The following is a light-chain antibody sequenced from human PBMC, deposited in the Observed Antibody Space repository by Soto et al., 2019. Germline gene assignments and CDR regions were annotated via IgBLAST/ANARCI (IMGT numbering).Light chain of an antibody. Sequence: QSVLTQPRSVSGSPGQSVTISCTGTSSDVSDYNYVSWYQQHPGKAPKLIIYDVRKRPSGVPDRFSGSKSGNTASLTISGLQAEDEAEYYCCSYAGGYTYVFGTGTKLTVL. J-gene: IGLJ1*01. CDR2: DVR. CDR1: SSDVSDYNY. CDR3: CSYAGGYTYV. V-gene: IGLV2-11*01.